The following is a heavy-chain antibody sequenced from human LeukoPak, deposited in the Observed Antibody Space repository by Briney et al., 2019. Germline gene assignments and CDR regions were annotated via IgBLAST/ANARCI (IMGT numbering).Heavy chain of an antibody. Sequence: SETLSLTCTVSGGSISSGGYYWSWIRQHPGKGLEWIGYIYYSGSTYYNPSLKSRVTISVDTSKNQFSLKLSSVTAADTAVYYCARDSFPDHVASHKPDYYYYYGMDVWGQGTTVTVSS. CDR2: IYYSGST. J-gene: IGHJ6*02. CDR1: GGSISSGGYY. V-gene: IGHV4-31*03. CDR3: ARDSFPDHVASHKPDYYYYYGMDV. D-gene: IGHD2-15*01.